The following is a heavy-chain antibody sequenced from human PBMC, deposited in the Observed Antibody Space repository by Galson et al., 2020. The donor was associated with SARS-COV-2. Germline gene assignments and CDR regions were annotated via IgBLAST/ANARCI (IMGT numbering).Heavy chain of an antibody. D-gene: IGHD1-26*01. CDR2: ISSDGHIK. V-gene: IGHV3-30*18. Sequence: GESLKISCAASGFPFGFSSHAMHWVRHAQGKGLEWLAVISSDGHIKYYGDAVKGRFSISRDNSRDTTCLQLNSRRPEDTAVYYCAKVAVGATSYFDQWGQGTLVTVSS. CDR3: AKVAVGATSYFDQ. J-gene: IGHJ4*02. CDR1: GFPFGFSSHA.